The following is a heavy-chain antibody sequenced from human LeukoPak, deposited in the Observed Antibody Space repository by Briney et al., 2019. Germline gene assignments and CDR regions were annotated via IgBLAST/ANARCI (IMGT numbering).Heavy chain of an antibody. D-gene: IGHD6-6*01. Sequence: GASVKVSCKASGYTFTGYYMHWVRQAPGQGLEWMGWINPNSGGTNYAQKFQGRVTMTRDTSISTAYMELSSLRSEDTAVYYCATYYSSSSYFDYWGQGTLVTVSS. V-gene: IGHV1-2*02. J-gene: IGHJ4*02. CDR3: ATYYSSSSYFDY. CDR1: GYTFTGYY. CDR2: INPNSGGT.